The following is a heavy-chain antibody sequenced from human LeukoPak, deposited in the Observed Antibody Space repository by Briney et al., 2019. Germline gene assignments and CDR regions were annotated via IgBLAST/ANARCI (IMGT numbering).Heavy chain of an antibody. CDR2: IRYDGSNK. Sequence: PGGSLRLSCAASGFTFSGYGVHWVRQAPGKGLEWVAFIRYDGSNKYYADSVKGRFTISRDNSKNTLYLQMNSLRAEDTAVYYCAKGQGYYDFWSGPLDLWGRGTLVTVSS. D-gene: IGHD3-3*01. V-gene: IGHV3-30*02. CDR1: GFTFSGYG. CDR3: AKGQGYYDFWSGPLDL. J-gene: IGHJ2*01.